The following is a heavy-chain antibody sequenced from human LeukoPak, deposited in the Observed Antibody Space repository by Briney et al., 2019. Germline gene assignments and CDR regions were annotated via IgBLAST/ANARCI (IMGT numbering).Heavy chain of an antibody. Sequence: GGSLRLSCAASGFTFSSYGMHWVRQAPGKGLEWVAFIRYDGSNKYYADSVKGRFTISRDNSKNTLYLQMNSLRAEDTAVYYCAKVPFDFWSGYPTFIDYWGQGTLVTVSS. CDR2: IRYDGSNK. J-gene: IGHJ4*02. CDR1: GFTFSSYG. D-gene: IGHD3-3*01. CDR3: AKVPFDFWSGYPTFIDY. V-gene: IGHV3-30*02.